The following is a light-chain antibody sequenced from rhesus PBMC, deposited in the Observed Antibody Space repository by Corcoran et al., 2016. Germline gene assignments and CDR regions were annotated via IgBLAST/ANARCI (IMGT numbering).Light chain of an antibody. J-gene: IGKJ1*01. V-gene: IGKV1-22*01. CDR3: LHYSSSPWT. CDR2: KAS. CDR1: QSISSW. Sequence: DIQMTQSPSLLSAPVGDTVTITCRASQSISSWLDWYQQKPGKAPKLLIYKASRLQSGVPSRFSGSGSGTDFTLPISSMHPEDFATYYCLHYSSSPWTFGQGPKVEIK.